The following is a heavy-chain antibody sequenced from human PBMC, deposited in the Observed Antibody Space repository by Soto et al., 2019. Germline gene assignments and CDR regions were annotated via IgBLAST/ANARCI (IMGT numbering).Heavy chain of an antibody. CDR3: AKGLFYYGSGSGGSFDY. D-gene: IGHD3-10*01. CDR2: ISGSGGST. V-gene: IGHV3-23*01. J-gene: IGHJ4*02. CDR1: GFTFSSYA. Sequence: GGSLRLSCAASGFTFSSYAMSWVRQAPGKGLEWVSAISGSGGSTYYADSVKGRFTISRDNSKNTLYLQMNSLRAEDTAVYYCAKGLFYYGSGSGGSFDYWGQGTLVTVSS.